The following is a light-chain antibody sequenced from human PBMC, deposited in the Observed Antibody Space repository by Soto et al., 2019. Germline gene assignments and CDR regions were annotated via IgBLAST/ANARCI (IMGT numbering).Light chain of an antibody. V-gene: IGLV2-11*01. CDR3: CSYAGSYYV. Sequence: QSALTQPRSVSGSPGQSVTISCTGTSSDVGGYNYVSWYQQHPGKAPKLMIYDVSNRPSGVPDRFSGSKSGNTASLTISGLQDEDEADYYCCSYAGSYYVFGTGTKLTVL. CDR2: DVS. CDR1: SSDVGGYNY. J-gene: IGLJ1*01.